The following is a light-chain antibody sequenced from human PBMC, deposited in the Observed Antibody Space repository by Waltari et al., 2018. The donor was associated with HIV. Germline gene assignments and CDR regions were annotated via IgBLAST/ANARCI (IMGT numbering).Light chain of an antibody. Sequence: QSALTQPASVSGSPGQSITISCTGTSSNIGGYNYGSWYQQHPGSAPKLMIYEVNYRPSGVSNRFSGSKSGNTASLTISGLQAEDEADYYCSSYISINTLYVFGTGTKVTVL. CDR2: EVN. J-gene: IGLJ1*01. V-gene: IGLV2-14*01. CDR3: SSYISINTLYV. CDR1: SSNIGGYNY.